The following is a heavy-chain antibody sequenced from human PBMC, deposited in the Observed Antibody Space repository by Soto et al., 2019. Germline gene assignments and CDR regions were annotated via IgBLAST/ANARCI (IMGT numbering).Heavy chain of an antibody. Sequence: LSLTCTVSGGSISSSSYYWGWIRQPPGKGLEWIGSIYYSGSTYYNPSLKSRVTISVDTSKNQFSLKLSSVTAADTAVYYCARGLLWFGELSLYGAFDIWGQGTMVTVSS. J-gene: IGHJ3*02. CDR1: GGSISSSSYY. V-gene: IGHV4-39*01. D-gene: IGHD3-10*01. CDR3: ARGLLWFGELSLYGAFDI. CDR2: IYYSGST.